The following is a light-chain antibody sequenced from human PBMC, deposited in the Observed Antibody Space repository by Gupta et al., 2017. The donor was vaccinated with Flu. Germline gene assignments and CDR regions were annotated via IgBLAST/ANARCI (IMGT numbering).Light chain of an antibody. Sequence: SDDGGSHNRVSWYQQPPDTAPKLLIFEVSNRPSEVPDRFSGSKSGNTASLTISELQAEDEADYYCSSYSSGSSLYVFGSGTQVTVL. CDR3: SSYSSGSSLYV. CDR2: EVS. J-gene: IGLJ1*01. V-gene: IGLV2-18*02. CDR1: SDDGGSHNR.